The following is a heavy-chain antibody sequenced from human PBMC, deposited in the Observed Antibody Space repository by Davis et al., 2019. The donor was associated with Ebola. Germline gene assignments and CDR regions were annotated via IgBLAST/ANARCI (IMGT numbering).Heavy chain of an antibody. J-gene: IGHJ5*02. V-gene: IGHV4-59*01. CDR2: IYYSGST. D-gene: IGHD6-13*01. CDR3: ARGKAAAGTFDP. CDR1: GGSISSYY. Sequence: SETLSLTCTVSGGSISSYYWSWIRQPPGKGLEWIGYIYYSGSTNYNPSLKSRVTISVDTSKNQFSLKLSSVTAADTAVYYCARGKAAAGTFDPWGQGTLVTVSS.